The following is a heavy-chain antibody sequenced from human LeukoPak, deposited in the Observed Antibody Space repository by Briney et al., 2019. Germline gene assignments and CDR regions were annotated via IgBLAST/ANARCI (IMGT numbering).Heavy chain of an antibody. J-gene: IGHJ4*02. D-gene: IGHD5-18*01. Sequence: GGSLRLSCAASGFTFTTYAMTWVRQAPGKGLEWVSAISGRTGTTYYADSVKGRFTISRDSSKNTLYLQMNSLRAEDTAVYYCARKSSYGFAWGQGTLVTVSS. V-gene: IGHV3-23*01. CDR1: GFTFTTYA. CDR3: ARKSSYGFA. CDR2: ISGRTGTT.